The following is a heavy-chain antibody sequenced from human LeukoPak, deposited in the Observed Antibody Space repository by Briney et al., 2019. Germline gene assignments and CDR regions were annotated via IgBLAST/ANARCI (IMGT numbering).Heavy chain of an antibody. CDR1: GFTFSRYW. D-gene: IGHD2-2*01. Sequence: SGGSLRLSCAASGFTFSRYWMNWVRQAPGKGLEWVASTKEDGSEKSYVDSVKGRFTISRDNAKNSLYPQMNSLRAEDTAIYYCVSCGTTTCIIRFDHWGQGTLVTVSS. CDR3: VSCGTTTCIIRFDH. CDR2: TKEDGSEK. V-gene: IGHV3-7*01. J-gene: IGHJ4*02.